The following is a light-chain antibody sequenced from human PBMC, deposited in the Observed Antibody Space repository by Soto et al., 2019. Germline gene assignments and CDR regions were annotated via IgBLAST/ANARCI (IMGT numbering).Light chain of an antibody. CDR1: SSDFGAFNY. Sequence: QSALTQPASVSGSPGKSTTISCTGPSSDFGAFNYASWYQQPPDKAPKLMIYDVTNRPSGVSDRFSGSKSGSTASLTISGLQAEDEADYYCSSYTTSSVLGVFGTGTKLTVL. J-gene: IGLJ1*01. CDR2: DVT. V-gene: IGLV2-14*03. CDR3: SSYTTSSVLGV.